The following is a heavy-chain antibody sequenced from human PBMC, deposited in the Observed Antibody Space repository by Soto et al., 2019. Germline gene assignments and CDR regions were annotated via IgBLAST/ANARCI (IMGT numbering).Heavy chain of an antibody. D-gene: IGHD3-9*01. J-gene: IGHJ4*02. CDR2: IYPGDSDT. V-gene: IGHV5-51*01. CDR1: GYKFTSYW. Sequence: GESLKISCKGSGYKFTSYWIGWVRQMPGKGLEWMGMIYPGDSDTRYSPSFQGQVTISVDKSISTAHLQWSSLKASDTAMYYCVRQGLDWFSTLAGYWGQGTLVTVSS. CDR3: VRQGLDWFSTLAGY.